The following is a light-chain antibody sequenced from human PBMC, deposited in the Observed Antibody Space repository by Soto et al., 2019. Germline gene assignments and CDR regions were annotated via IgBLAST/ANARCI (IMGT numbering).Light chain of an antibody. CDR3: AAWDDSLSAHVV. V-gene: IGLV1-47*01. CDR2: RND. Sequence: QLVLTQPPSASGTPGQRVTISCSGSSSNIGANYVYWYQQVPGTAPKLLLYRNDQRPSGVPDRFSGSKSGTSASLAIGGLRSEDEADYYCAAWDDSLSAHVVFGGGTKLTVL. J-gene: IGLJ2*01. CDR1: SSNIGANY.